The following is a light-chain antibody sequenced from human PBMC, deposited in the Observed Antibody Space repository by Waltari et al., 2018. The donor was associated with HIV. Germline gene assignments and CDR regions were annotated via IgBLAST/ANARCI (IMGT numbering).Light chain of an antibody. Sequence: HSALTQPASVSGSPGQSITISCTGTSNDVGGFDLVSWYQHHPGKAPKLIIFEVNKRPSGVSNPFSGSKSGNTASLTISGLQTEDETDYYCCSYARSRSLLFGGGTKLTVL. CDR3: CSYARSRSLL. CDR2: EVN. V-gene: IGLV2-23*02. CDR1: SNDVGGFDL. J-gene: IGLJ2*01.